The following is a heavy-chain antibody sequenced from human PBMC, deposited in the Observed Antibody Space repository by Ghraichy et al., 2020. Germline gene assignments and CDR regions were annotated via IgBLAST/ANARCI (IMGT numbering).Heavy chain of an antibody. V-gene: IGHV1-69*13. CDR1: GGTFSSYA. D-gene: IGHD1-26*01. CDR2: IIPIFGTA. J-gene: IGHJ4*02. Sequence: SVKVSCKASGGTFSSYAISWVRQAPGQGLEWMGGIIPIFGTANYAQKFQGRVTITADESTSTAYMELSSLRSEDTAVYYCARSSVGATDLGLFAYWGQGTLVTVSS. CDR3: ARSSVGATDLGLFAY.